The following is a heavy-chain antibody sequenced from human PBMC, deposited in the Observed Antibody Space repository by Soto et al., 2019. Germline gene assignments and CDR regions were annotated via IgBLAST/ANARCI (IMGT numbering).Heavy chain of an antibody. CDR1: GYTFTDYY. CDR3: ARVAETGNWFDP. V-gene: IGHV1-2*02. D-gene: IGHD6-19*01. Sequence: ASVKVSCKASGYTFTDYYFHWVRQAPGQGLEWMGWINPNSGGTKVAQKFQDRVTMTRDTSISTAYMELIMLTSDDTAVYYCARVAETGNWFDPWGPGTLVTVS. J-gene: IGHJ5*02. CDR2: INPNSGGT.